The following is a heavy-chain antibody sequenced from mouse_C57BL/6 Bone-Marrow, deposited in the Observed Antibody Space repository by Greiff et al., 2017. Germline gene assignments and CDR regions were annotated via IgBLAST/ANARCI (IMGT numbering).Heavy chain of an antibody. CDR3: ARRTCHRGFAY. D-gene: IGHD6-1*01. J-gene: IGHJ3*01. CDR1: GYTFTSYG. V-gene: IGHV1-81*01. CDR2: IYPRSGNT. Sequence: QVLLQQSGAELARPGASVKLSCKASGYTFTSYGMCWVKQRPGQGLEWIGEIYPRSGNTYYHEKFKGKATLTADKSSSTAYVELRSLTSGDSAVYFCARRTCHRGFAYWGQGTLVTVSA.